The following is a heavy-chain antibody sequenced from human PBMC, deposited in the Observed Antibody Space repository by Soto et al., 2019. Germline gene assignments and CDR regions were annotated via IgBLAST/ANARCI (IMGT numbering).Heavy chain of an antibody. CDR3: AREDGYRGGDAFDI. CDR1: GFTVSSNY. V-gene: IGHV3-66*01. D-gene: IGHD5-12*01. CDR2: IYSGGST. J-gene: IGHJ3*02. Sequence: GGSLRLSCAASGFTVSSNYMSWVRQTPGKGLEWVSVIYSGGSTYYADSVKGRFTISRDNSKNTLYLQMNSLRAEDTAVYYCAREDGYRGGDAFDIWGQGTMVTVSS.